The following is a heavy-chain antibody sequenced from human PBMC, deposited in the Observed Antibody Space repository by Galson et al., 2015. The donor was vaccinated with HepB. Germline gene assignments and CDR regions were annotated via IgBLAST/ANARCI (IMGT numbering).Heavy chain of an antibody. CDR1: GYTFTSYG. CDR3: ARSDSSARGYYYYMDV. Sequence: SCKASGYTFTSYGISWVRQAPGQGLEWMGWISAYNGNTNYAQKLQGRVTMTTDTSTSTAYMELRSLRSDDTAVYYCARSDSSARGYYYYMDVWGKGTTVTVSS. V-gene: IGHV1-18*01. J-gene: IGHJ6*03. D-gene: IGHD3-22*01. CDR2: ISAYNGNT.